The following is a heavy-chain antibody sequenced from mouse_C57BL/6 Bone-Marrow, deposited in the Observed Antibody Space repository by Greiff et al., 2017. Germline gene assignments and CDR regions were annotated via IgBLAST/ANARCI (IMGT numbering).Heavy chain of an antibody. V-gene: IGHV1-64*01. CDR2: MHPNGGSP. J-gene: IGHJ4*01. CDR3: ARSYDYDDYTMDY. Sequence: VQLQQPGAELVQPGASVKLSCKASGYTFTNYWMHWVKQRPGQGLEWLGMMHPNGGSPDYNEKFKSEATLSVDKSSRTAYMELSSLTSEDSAVYYCARSYDYDDYTMDYWGQGTSVTVSS. D-gene: IGHD2-4*01. CDR1: GYTFTNYW.